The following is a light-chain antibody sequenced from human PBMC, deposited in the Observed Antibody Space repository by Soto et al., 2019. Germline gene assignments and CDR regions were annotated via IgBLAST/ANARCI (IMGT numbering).Light chain of an antibody. V-gene: IGKV1-12*01. CDR1: QGLGAW. CDR2: AAS. Sequence: IQMTQSPSSVAASVGDRVTITCRASQGLGAWLAWYQKKPGKAPKLLIHAASTLQSGAPSTFSGSGYGTDFALTISSLQPEDIATYYCHQTFANPWTFAHGTKVDIK. J-gene: IGKJ1*01. CDR3: HQTFANPWT.